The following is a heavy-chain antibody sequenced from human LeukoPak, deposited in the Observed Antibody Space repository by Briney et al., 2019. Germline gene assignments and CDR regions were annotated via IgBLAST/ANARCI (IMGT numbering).Heavy chain of an antibody. CDR2: ISTGGSTI. CDR3: AKGSREWEVLDAFDI. Sequence: GGSLRLSCTASGFAFSTYEMNWVRQARGKGLEWVSYISTGGSTIEYADSVKGRFTISRDNAKNSVYLQMNSLRSEDTAVYYCAKGSREWEVLDAFDIWGQGTMVTVSS. CDR1: GFAFSTYE. V-gene: IGHV3-48*03. D-gene: IGHD1-26*01. J-gene: IGHJ3*02.